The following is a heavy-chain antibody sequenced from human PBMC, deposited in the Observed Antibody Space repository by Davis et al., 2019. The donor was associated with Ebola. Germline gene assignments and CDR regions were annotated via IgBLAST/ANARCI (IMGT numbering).Heavy chain of an antibody. CDR1: GYTFTSYG. CDR3: ARDRLLYYYYYGMDV. D-gene: IGHD2-21*02. Sequence: ASVKVSCKASGYTFTSYGISWVRQAPGQGLEWMGWISAYNGNTNYAQKLQGRVTMTTDTSTSTAYMELRSLRSDDTAVYYCARDRLLYYYYYGMDVWGKGTTVTVPS. J-gene: IGHJ6*04. V-gene: IGHV1-18*01. CDR2: ISAYNGNT.